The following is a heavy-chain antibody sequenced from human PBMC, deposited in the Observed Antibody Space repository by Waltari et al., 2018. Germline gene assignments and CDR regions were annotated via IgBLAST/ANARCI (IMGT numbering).Heavy chain of an antibody. Sequence: VQLVESGGGLVQPGGYRRVPGEAAGFTFSSNDMHWVRQATGKGLEWVSAISSTVDTYYAASVRGRFTISRENAQRSVYLQMNSLRAGDTALYYCATISSVAIHWGQGTTVTVSS. D-gene: IGHD2-15*01. J-gene: IGHJ6*02. CDR2: ISSTVDT. CDR3: ATISSVAIH. V-gene: IGHV3-13*01. CDR1: GFTFSSND.